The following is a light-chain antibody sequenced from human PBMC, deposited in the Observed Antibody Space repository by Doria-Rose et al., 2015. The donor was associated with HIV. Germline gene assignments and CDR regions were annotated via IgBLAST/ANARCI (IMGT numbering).Light chain of an antibody. V-gene: IGKV3-20*01. CDR3: QQYGTLPST. Sequence: VLTQPPGTLSLSPGERATLSCRASQTVSSNYLAWYQQKPGQAPRLLLYGASSRATGIPDRFSGSGSGTDFTLTISRLEPEDFAVYHCQQYGTLPSTFGQGTRLDIK. J-gene: IGKJ5*01. CDR1: QTVSSNY. CDR2: GAS.